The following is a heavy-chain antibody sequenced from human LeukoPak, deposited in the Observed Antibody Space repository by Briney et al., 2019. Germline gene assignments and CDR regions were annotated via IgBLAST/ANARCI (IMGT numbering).Heavy chain of an antibody. J-gene: IGHJ4*02. Sequence: ASVKVSFKASGYTFMDYYLHWVRQAPGQGLEWMGWINPNSGGTNSAQKFQGRVTMTRDTSISTAYMELSGLRSDDTAVYYCARDVGSGNYYNCFDYWGQGTLVTVSS. CDR2: INPNSGGT. CDR1: GYTFMDYY. V-gene: IGHV1-2*02. CDR3: ARDVGSGNYYNCFDY. D-gene: IGHD3-10*01.